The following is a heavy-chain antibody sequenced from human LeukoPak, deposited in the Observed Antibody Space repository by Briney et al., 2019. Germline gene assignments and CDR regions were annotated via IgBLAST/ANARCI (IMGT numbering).Heavy chain of an antibody. Sequence: SETLSLTCTVSSAPNDSSNYFWGWIRQPPGRGVERIGSIYFSGSTYYNPSLNSRVTMSGDSSKNQFSLKLTSVTATDTAVYWCARHILTSITGTTRNWFDPWGQGTLVTVSS. CDR2: IYFSGST. V-gene: IGHV4-39*01. CDR1: SAPNDSSNYF. CDR3: ARHILTSITGTTRNWFDP. J-gene: IGHJ5*02. D-gene: IGHD1-20*01.